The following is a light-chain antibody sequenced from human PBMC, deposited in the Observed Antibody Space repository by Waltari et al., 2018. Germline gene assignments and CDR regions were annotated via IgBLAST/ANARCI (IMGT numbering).Light chain of an antibody. CDR3: NSYTTGKTQV. Sequence: QSALTQPASVSGSPGQSITISCTGTNSDVGAYNYVSWYQQHPGKAPKLVIYEVSYRPSGVCNRFSGSKSGNTASLTISGLQAEDEADYYCNSYTTGKTQVFGTGTQVTVL. J-gene: IGLJ1*01. CDR1: NSDVGAYNY. V-gene: IGLV2-14*01. CDR2: EVS.